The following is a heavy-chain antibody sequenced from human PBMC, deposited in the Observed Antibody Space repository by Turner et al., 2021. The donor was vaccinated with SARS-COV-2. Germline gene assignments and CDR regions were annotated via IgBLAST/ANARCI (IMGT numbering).Heavy chain of an antibody. V-gene: IGHV4-61*02. CDR3: AKAVPGSGWFDP. D-gene: IGHD3-10*01. J-gene: IGHJ5*02. CDR2: IYTSGNTVGIP. Sequence: QVKLQESGPGLLKPSQTLSLTCTISGGSITSGSSFWTWIRQPAGRGLEWIGRIYTSGNTVGIPDYNPSLKSRVSISVDSSKNQFSLKLTSVTAADTAVYHCAKAVPGSGWFDPWGQGSLVTVSS. CDR1: GGSITSGSSF.